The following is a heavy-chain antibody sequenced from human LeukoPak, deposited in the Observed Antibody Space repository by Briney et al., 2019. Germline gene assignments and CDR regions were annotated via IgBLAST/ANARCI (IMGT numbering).Heavy chain of an antibody. D-gene: IGHD3-3*01. CDR2: IYYSGST. Sequence: SETLSLTCTVSGGSLSSYYWSWLRQPPAKGLEGIGYIYYSGSTNYNPSLKSRVTISVETSKNQFCLKLSSVTAADPAVYYCARGYDFWSGFWDYWGQGTLVTVSS. CDR1: GGSLSSYY. V-gene: IGHV4-59*01. J-gene: IGHJ4*02. CDR3: ARGYDFWSGFWDY.